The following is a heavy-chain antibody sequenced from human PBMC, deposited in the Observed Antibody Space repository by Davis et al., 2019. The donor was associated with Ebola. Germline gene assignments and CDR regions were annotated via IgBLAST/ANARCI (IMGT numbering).Heavy chain of an antibody. Sequence: PSETLSLTCAVYGGSFSGYYWSWIRQPPGKGLEWIGEINHSGSTNYNPSLKSRVTISVDTSKNQFSLKLSSVTAADTAVYYCARVSGVTIFGVVYYFDYWGQGTLVTVSS. CDR2: INHSGST. D-gene: IGHD3-3*01. J-gene: IGHJ4*02. V-gene: IGHV4-34*01. CDR3: ARVSGVTIFGVVYYFDY. CDR1: GGSFSGYY.